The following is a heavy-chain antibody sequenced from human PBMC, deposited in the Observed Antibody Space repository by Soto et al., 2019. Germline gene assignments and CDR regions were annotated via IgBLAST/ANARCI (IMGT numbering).Heavy chain of an antibody. CDR3: ARAVGDPLYYLDY. J-gene: IGHJ4*02. D-gene: IGHD6-19*01. CDR2: TVYSGNT. V-gene: IGHV4-59*08. Sequence: QVQLQESGPGLVRPSETLSLTYTVSSDSISSYYWIWIWNSTGKGLEWIGYTVYSGNTNYNPSLKSRVTISGDTSKNQFSLRLSSVTAADTAVYYCARAVGDPLYYLDYWGQGTLVTVSS. CDR1: SDSISSYY.